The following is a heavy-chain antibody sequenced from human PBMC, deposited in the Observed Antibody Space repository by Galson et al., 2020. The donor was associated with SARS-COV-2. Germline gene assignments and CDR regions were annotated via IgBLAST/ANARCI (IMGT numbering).Heavy chain of an antibody. Sequence: LSLTCAASGFTFKSHAMHWVRQAPGKGLEWVAQIFYDGSDKYYVDSVKGRFTISRDDSENTVYLQMSNLRAEDTAVYYCARDGQSSSGWAFDYWGRGTLVTVSS. CDR1: GFTFKSHA. J-gene: IGHJ4*02. CDR3: ARDGQSSSGWAFDY. V-gene: IGHV3-33*01. D-gene: IGHD6-19*01. CDR2: IFYDGSDK.